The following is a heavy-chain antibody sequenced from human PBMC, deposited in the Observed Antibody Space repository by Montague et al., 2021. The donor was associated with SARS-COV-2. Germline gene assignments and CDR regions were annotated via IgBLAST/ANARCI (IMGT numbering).Heavy chain of an antibody. CDR2: INHRGST. D-gene: IGHD3-22*01. CDR3: ARLLKPTMIGVIFTGWPLSASGMDV. Sequence: SETLSLTCAVYDGSFSGYYWSWIRQPPGKGLEWIGEINHRGSTNYNPSXXSRVAISVDTSKNQFSLKLSSVTAADTAVYYCARLLKPTMIGVIFTGWPLSASGMDVGGQGTTVTV. V-gene: IGHV4-34*01. CDR1: DGSFSGYY. J-gene: IGHJ6*02.